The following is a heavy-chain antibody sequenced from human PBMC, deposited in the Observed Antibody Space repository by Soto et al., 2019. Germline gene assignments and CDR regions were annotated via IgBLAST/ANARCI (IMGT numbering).Heavy chain of an antibody. J-gene: IGHJ4*02. V-gene: IGHV1-18*01. CDR2: ISAYNGNT. CDR3: ARDTEKEPSDY. D-gene: IGHD1-1*01. CDR1: GYTYTSYR. Sequence: SVKVSCKASGYTYTSYRISWVRQAPGQGLEWMGWISAYNGNTNYAQKLQGRVTMTTDTSTSTAYMELRSLRSDDTAVYYCARDTEKEPSDYWGQGTLVTVSS.